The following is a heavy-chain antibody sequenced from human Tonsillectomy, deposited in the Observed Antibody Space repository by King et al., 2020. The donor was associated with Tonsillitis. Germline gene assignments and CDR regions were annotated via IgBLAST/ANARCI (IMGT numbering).Heavy chain of an antibody. J-gene: IGHJ4*02. CDR1: GFTFSSYG. CDR2: ISYDGSNK. Sequence: VQLVESGGGVVQPGRSLRLSCAASGFTFSSYGMHWVRQAPGKGLEWVAVISYDGSNKYYADSVKGRFTISRDNSKNTLYLQMNSLRAEDTAVYYCAKDQQLWFPLSLFDYWGQGTLVTVSS. D-gene: IGHD5-18*01. V-gene: IGHV3-30*18. CDR3: AKDQQLWFPLSLFDY.